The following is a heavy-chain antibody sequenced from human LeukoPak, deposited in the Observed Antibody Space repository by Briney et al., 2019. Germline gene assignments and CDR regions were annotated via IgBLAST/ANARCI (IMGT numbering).Heavy chain of an antibody. CDR3: ARVRYGSGSYYYSY. CDR1: GYTFTSYD. V-gene: IGHV1-8*01. CDR2: MNPNSGNT. D-gene: IGHD3-10*01. Sequence: ASVKVSCKASGYTFTSYDINWVRQATGQGLEWMGWMNPNSGNTGYAQKFQGRVTMTRNTSISTAYTELSSLRSEDTAVYYCARVRYGSGSYYYSYWGQGTLVTVSS. J-gene: IGHJ4*02.